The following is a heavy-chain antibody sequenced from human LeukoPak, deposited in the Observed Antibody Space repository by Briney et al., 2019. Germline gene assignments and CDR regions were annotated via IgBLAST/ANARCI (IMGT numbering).Heavy chain of an antibody. CDR2: IYTSGST. J-gene: IGHJ4*02. V-gene: IGHV4-4*07. Sequence: SETLSLTCTVSGGSISSYYWSWIRQPAGKGLEWIGRIYTSGSTNYNPSLKGRVTMSVDTSKNQFSLKLSSVTAADTAVYYCARGSELELRDWNPYYFDYWGQGTLVTVSS. D-gene: IGHD1-7*01. CDR1: GGSISSYY. CDR3: ARGSELELRDWNPYYFDY.